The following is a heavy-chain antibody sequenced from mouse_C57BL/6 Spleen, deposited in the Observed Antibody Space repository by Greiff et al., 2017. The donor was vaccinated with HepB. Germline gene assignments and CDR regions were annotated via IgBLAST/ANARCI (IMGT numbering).Heavy chain of an antibody. D-gene: IGHD1-1*01. CDR1: GYTFTSYG. V-gene: IGHV1-81*01. Sequence: VQLQQSGAELARPGASVKLSCKASGYTFTSYGISWVKQRTGQGLEWIGEIYPRSGNTYYNEKFKGKATLTADKSSSTAYMELRSLTSEDSAVYFCARGDYYGSSYVFDYWGQGTTLTVSS. CDR2: IYPRSGNT. J-gene: IGHJ2*01. CDR3: ARGDYYGSSYVFDY.